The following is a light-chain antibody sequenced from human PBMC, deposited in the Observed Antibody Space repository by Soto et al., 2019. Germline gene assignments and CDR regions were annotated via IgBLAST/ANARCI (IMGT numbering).Light chain of an antibody. CDR1: SSNIVAGYD. CDR3: QSYDSSLSVV. J-gene: IGLJ2*01. CDR2: GNS. Sequence: QAVVTQPPSVSGAPGQRVTISYTGSSSNIVAGYDVHWYQQLPGTAPKLLIYGNSNRPSGVPDRFSGAKSGTSASLAITGLQAEDEADYYCQSYDSSLSVVFGGGTKVTVL. V-gene: IGLV1-40*01.